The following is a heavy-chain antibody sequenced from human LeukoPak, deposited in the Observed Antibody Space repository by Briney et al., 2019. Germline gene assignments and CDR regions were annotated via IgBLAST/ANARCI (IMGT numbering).Heavy chain of an antibody. CDR2: ISSSSSYI. D-gene: IGHD3-10*01. V-gene: IGHV3-21*01. CDR3: ARDYGSGNH. J-gene: IGHJ5*02. Sequence: GGSLRLSCAASGFTFSDHYMDWVRQAPGKGLEWVSSISSSSSYIYYADSVKGRFTISRDNAKNSLYLQMNSLRAEDTAVYYCARDYGSGNHWGQGTLVTVSS. CDR1: GFTFSDHY.